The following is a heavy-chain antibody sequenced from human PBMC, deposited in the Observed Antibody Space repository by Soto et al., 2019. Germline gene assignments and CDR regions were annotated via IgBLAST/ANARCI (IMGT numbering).Heavy chain of an antibody. CDR3: ARALDYGANFDH. D-gene: IGHD4-17*01. J-gene: IGHJ4*02. CDR2: IRQDGNEK. CDR1: GFIFSSYW. V-gene: IGHV3-7*01. Sequence: EVQLVESGGGLVQPGGSLRLSCAASGFIFSSYWMTWVRQAPGKGLEWVANIRQDGNEKYSVDSVKGRFTISRDNTKNSLYLQMNSLRAEDTAVYYWARALDYGANFDHWGRGTLVTVSS.